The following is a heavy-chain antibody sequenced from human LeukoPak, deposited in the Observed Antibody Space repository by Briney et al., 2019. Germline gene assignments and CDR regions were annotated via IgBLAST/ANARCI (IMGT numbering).Heavy chain of an antibody. Sequence: GSSVKVSCKASGGTFSSYAISWVRQAPGQGLEWMGGIIPIFGTANYAQKFQGRVTITADESTSTAYMELSSLRSEDTAVYYCARELGRDGYNPFRYWGQGALVTVSS. J-gene: IGHJ4*02. CDR2: IIPIFGTA. D-gene: IGHD5-24*01. V-gene: IGHV1-69*01. CDR3: ARELGRDGYNPFRY. CDR1: GGTFSSYA.